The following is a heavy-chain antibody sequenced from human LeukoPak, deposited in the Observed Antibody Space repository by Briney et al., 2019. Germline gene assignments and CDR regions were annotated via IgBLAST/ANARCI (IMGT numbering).Heavy chain of an antibody. CDR3: AKESWQQLFDFDY. J-gene: IGHJ4*02. Sequence: GRSLRLSCAASGFTFSSYGMHWVRQAPGKGLEWVAVISYDGSNKYYADSVKGRFTISRDNSKNTLYLQMNSLRAEDTAVYYCAKESWQQLFDFDYWGQGTLVTVSS. V-gene: IGHV3-30*18. CDR2: ISYDGSNK. D-gene: IGHD6-13*01. CDR1: GFTFSSYG.